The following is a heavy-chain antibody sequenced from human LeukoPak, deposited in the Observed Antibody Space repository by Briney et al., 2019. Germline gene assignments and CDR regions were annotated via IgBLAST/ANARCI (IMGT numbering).Heavy chain of an antibody. D-gene: IGHD5-24*01. V-gene: IGHV1-69*05. CDR1: GGTFSSYA. Sequence: GASVKVSCKASGGTFSSYAISWVRQAPGQGLEWMGGIIPIFGTANYAQKFQGRVTITTDESTSTAYMELSSLRSEDTAVYYCARDLKALDDYFDDAFDIWGQGTMVTVSS. CDR3: ARDLKALDDYFDDAFDI. J-gene: IGHJ3*02. CDR2: IIPIFGTA.